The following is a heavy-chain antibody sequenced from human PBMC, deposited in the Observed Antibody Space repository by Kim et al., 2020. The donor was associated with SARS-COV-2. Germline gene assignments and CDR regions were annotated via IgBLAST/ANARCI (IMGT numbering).Heavy chain of an antibody. CDR1: GFTFSSYE. Sequence: GGSLRLSCAASGFTFSSYEMDWVRQAPGKGLEWVSYISKSGNNIHYADSVQGRFTISRDDAKNSLYLQMDSLRPEDTAVYYCARDKGRSSALDYWGQGTL. CDR2: ISKSGNNI. D-gene: IGHD2-15*01. J-gene: IGHJ4*02. CDR3: ARDKGRSSALDY. V-gene: IGHV3-48*03.